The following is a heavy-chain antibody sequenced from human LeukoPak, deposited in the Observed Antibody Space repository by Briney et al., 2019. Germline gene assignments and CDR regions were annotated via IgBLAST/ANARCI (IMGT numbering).Heavy chain of an antibody. J-gene: IGHJ4*02. Sequence: GGSLRLSCAASGFTFSSYAMHWVRQAPGKGLEWVAVISYDGSNKYYADSVKGRFTISRDNSKNTLYLQMNSLRAEDTAVYYCARGLEWLDYWGRGTLVTVSS. V-gene: IGHV3-30*04. CDR3: ARGLEWLDY. D-gene: IGHD3-3*01. CDR1: GFTFSSYA. CDR2: ISYDGSNK.